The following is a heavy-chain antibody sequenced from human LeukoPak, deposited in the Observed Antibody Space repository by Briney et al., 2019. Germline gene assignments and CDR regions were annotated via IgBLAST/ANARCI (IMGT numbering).Heavy chain of an antibody. V-gene: IGHV3-23*01. D-gene: IGHD3-10*01. Sequence: GGSLRLSCAASGFTLSSYAMSWVRQAPGKGLEWVSAISGSGGSTYYADSVKGRFTISRDNSKNTLYLQMNSLRAEDTAVYYCAKEGLGGITMVRGVSDWGQGTLVTVSS. CDR2: ISGSGGST. CDR1: GFTLSSYA. CDR3: AKEGLGGITMVRGVSD. J-gene: IGHJ4*02.